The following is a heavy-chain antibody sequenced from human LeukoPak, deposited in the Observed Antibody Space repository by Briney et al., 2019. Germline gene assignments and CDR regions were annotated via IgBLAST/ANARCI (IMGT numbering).Heavy chain of an antibody. J-gene: IGHJ4*02. V-gene: IGHV3-23*01. CDR2: ISGTGDST. CDR3: AKDFDFWSAYYRGDDC. CDR1: RFTFSSYA. D-gene: IGHD3-3*01. Sequence: GGSLRLSCAASRFTFSSYAMSWVRQAPGKGLEWVSAISGTGDSTYYADSVKGRFTISRDSSKNTLYLQMNSLRAEDTAIYYCAKDFDFWSAYYRGDDCWGQGTLVTVSS.